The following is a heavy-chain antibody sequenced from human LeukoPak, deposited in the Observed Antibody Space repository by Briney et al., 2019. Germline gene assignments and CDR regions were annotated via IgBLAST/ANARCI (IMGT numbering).Heavy chain of an antibody. V-gene: IGHV4-38-2*02. D-gene: IGHD6-19*01. Sequence: SETLSLTCTVSGYSISSGYYWGWIRQPPGKGLEWIGSIYHSGSTYYNPSLKSRVTISVDTSKNQFSLKLSSVTAADTAVYYCARGPIAVAGLLDYWGQGTLVTVSS. CDR3: ARGPIAVAGLLDY. CDR1: GYSISSGYY. J-gene: IGHJ4*02. CDR2: IYHSGST.